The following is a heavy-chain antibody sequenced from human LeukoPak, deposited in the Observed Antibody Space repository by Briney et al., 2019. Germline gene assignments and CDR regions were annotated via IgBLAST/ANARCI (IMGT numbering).Heavy chain of an antibody. D-gene: IGHD6-19*01. Sequence: GSLRLSCAASGFTFGAYWMHWVRQAPGKGLVCVSRIKSDGSSTTYADFVKGKSTISRDDAKNTLYLQMNSLRADYTAVYYCATSTRIAVAKGAFDYWGQGTLVTVSS. V-gene: IGHV3-74*01. CDR2: IKSDGSST. CDR3: ATSTRIAVAKGAFDY. CDR1: GFTFGAYW. J-gene: IGHJ4*02.